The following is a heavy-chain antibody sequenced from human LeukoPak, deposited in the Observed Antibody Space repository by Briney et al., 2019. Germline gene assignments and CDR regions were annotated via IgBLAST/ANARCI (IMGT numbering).Heavy chain of an antibody. Sequence: GGSLRLPCAASGFTFSSYSMSWVRQAPGKGLEWVSSISSSSSYIYYADSVKGRFTISRDNAKNSLYLQMNSLRAEDTAVYYCARDWPYSSGWYFDYWGQGTLVTVSS. V-gene: IGHV3-21*01. CDR3: ARDWPYSSGWYFDY. D-gene: IGHD6-19*01. CDR1: GFTFSSYS. CDR2: ISSSSSYI. J-gene: IGHJ4*02.